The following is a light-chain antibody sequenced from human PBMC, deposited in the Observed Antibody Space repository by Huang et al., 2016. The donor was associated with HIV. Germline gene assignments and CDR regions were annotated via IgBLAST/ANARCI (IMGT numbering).Light chain of an antibody. CDR1: QSISSY. CDR3: QQRSNWPKT. CDR2: DAS. J-gene: IGKJ2*01. V-gene: IGKV3-11*01. Sequence: EIVLTQSPATLSLSPGERATLSCRASQSISSYLAWYQQKPGQAPRRLIYDASNRANGIPARFSGSGSGTDFTLTISSLEPEDFAVYYCQQRSNWPKTFGHGTKLEIK.